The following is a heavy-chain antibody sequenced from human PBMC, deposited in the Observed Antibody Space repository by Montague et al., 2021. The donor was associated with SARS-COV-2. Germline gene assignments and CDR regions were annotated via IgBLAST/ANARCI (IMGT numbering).Heavy chain of an antibody. CDR2: IYYSGRT. CDR1: GDSISTSY. V-gene: IGHV4-59*01. Sequence: SETLSLTCTVSGDSISTSYWAWIRQPPGKGLEWIGYIYYSGRTSYNSSLKSRVTISIDTPKNQFSLKPSSVTAADTAVYYCARSLDPSGTYYLPYWGQGTLVTVSS. D-gene: IGHD3-10*01. J-gene: IGHJ4*02. CDR3: ARSLDPSGTYYLPY.